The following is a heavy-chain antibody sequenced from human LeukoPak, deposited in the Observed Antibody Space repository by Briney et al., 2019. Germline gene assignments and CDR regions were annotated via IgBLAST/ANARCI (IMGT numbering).Heavy chain of an antibody. CDR1: GFTFRSYS. CDR2: ISGSSSYI. Sequence: GGSLRLSCEASGFTFRSYSMNWVRQAPGKGLEWVSSISGSSSYIYYADSVKGRFTISRDNSKNSLYLQMNSLRTEDTALYYCAKDQYSGSYSYYYGMDVWGQGTTVTVSS. CDR3: AKDQYSGSYSYYYGMDV. D-gene: IGHD1-26*01. J-gene: IGHJ6*02. V-gene: IGHV3-21*04.